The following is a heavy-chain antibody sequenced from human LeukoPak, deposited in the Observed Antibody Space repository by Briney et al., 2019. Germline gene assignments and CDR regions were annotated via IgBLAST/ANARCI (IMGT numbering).Heavy chain of an antibody. Sequence: GSSVKVSCKASGGTIISYAISWVRQAPGQGLEWMGGIIPIFGTANYAQKFQGRVTITADESTSTAYMELSSLRSEDTAVYYCARIKSQSVLRYFDWFGPPASDAFDIWGQGTMVTVSS. V-gene: IGHV1-69*01. CDR3: ARIKSQSVLRYFDWFGPPASDAFDI. CDR1: GGTIISYA. CDR2: IIPIFGTA. D-gene: IGHD3-9*01. J-gene: IGHJ3*02.